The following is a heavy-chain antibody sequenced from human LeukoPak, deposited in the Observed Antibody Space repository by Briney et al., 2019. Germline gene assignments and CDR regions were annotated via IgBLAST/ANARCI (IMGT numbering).Heavy chain of an antibody. CDR1: GGSFSGYY. CDR3: ARGSRGPFDY. CDR2: INHSGST. D-gene: IGHD3-10*01. J-gene: IGHJ4*02. Sequence: PSETLSLTCVVYGGSFSGYYWSWIRQPPGKGLEWIGEINHSGSTNYNPSLKSRVTISVDTSKNQFSLKLSSVTAADTAVYYCARGSRGPFDYWGQGTLVTVSS. V-gene: IGHV4-34*01.